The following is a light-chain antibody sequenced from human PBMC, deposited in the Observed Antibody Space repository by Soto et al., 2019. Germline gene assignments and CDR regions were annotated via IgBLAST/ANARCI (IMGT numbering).Light chain of an antibody. Sequence: QSVLTQPPSVSGAPGQRVTISCTGSSSNIGAGYDVHWYQHLPGTAPKLLIYDNTNRPSGVPDRFSGSKSGTSASLAITGLQAEDEADYYCQSFDSSLRGSVFGSGTKLTVL. J-gene: IGLJ1*01. CDR3: QSFDSSLRGSV. CDR1: SSNIGAGYD. V-gene: IGLV1-40*01. CDR2: DNT.